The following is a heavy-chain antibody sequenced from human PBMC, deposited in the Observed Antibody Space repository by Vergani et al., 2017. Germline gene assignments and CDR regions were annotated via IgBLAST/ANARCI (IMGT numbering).Heavy chain of an antibody. D-gene: IGHD3-10*01. CDR1: GGTFSSYA. Sequence: QVQLVQSGAEVKKPGSSVKVSCKASGGTFSSYAISWVRQAPGQGLEWMGRIIPILGTANYAQKFQGRVTITADESTSTAYMELSSLRSEDTAVYYCASFDSGSYYSQAPFDYWGQGTLVTVSS. V-gene: IGHV1-69*11. J-gene: IGHJ4*02. CDR2: IIPILGTA. CDR3: ASFDSGSYYSQAPFDY.